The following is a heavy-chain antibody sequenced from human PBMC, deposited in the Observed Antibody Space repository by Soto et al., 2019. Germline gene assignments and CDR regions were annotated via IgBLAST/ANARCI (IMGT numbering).Heavy chain of an antibody. V-gene: IGHV3-74*01. Sequence: EVQLVESGEGLVQPGGSLRLSCAVSGFSFSSYWMHWVRQAPGKGLVWVSRINSDGSTTSYADSVKGRFTISRDNAKNTLYLQMNSLGDEDTAVYYCARSSGGWFDPWGQGTLVTVSS. D-gene: IGHD3-10*01. CDR2: INSDGSTT. J-gene: IGHJ5*02. CDR3: ARSSGGWFDP. CDR1: GFSFSSYW.